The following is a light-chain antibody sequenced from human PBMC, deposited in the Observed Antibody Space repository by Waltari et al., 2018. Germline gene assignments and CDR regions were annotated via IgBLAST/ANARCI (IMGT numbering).Light chain of an antibody. J-gene: IGKJ1*01. CDR2: AAS. CDR1: QGISSY. V-gene: IGKV1-9*01. CDR3: QQLNSYPSWT. Sequence: IQLTQSPSSLSASVGDRVTITCRASQGISSYLALYQQKPGKAPKLLIYAASTLQSGVPSRFSGGGSGTDFTLTISSLQPEDFATYYCQQLNSYPSWTFGQGTKVEIK.